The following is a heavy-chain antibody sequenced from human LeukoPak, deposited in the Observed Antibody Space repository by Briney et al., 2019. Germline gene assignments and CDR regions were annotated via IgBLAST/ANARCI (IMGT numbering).Heavy chain of an antibody. J-gene: IGHJ5*02. V-gene: IGHV1-8*02. Sequence: ASVDVSCKASGYTFSDYYITWVRQAPGQGLEWMGWISSYNGNTNYPQKFQGRVTMTRNTSISTAYMELSSLRSEDTDVYYCARAGYDFWSGYYSSNWFDPWGQGTLVTVSS. CDR2: ISSYNGNT. D-gene: IGHD3-3*01. CDR3: ARAGYDFWSGYYSSNWFDP. CDR1: GYTFSDYY.